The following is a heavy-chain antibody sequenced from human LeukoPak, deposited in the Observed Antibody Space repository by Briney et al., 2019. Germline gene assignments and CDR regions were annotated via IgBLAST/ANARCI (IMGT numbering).Heavy chain of an antibody. CDR1: GYTFTNHY. D-gene: IGHD6-13*01. Sequence: ASVKVSCKASGYTFTNHYMHWVRQAPGQGLEWMGWISAYNGNTNYAQKLQGRVTMTTDTSTSTAYMELRSLRSDDTAVYYCARAIAAAGYYFDYWGQGTLVTVSS. CDR2: ISAYNGNT. V-gene: IGHV1-18*04. J-gene: IGHJ4*02. CDR3: ARAIAAAGYYFDY.